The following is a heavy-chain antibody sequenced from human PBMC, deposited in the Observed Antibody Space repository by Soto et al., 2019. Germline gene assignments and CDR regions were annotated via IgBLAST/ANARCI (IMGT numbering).Heavy chain of an antibody. D-gene: IGHD1-1*01. CDR2: TWYDGINK. CDR3: ATELNDMEAFDI. Sequence: QVQLVESGGGVVQPRGSLRLSCVASGFTFSNYGMHWVRQTPGKGLEWVAMTWYDGINKYYADSVKDRFTISRDNSKNTLYLQMNSLRDEDSAVYYCATELNDMEAFDIWGQGTMVTVAS. J-gene: IGHJ3*02. V-gene: IGHV3-33*01. CDR1: GFTFSNYG.